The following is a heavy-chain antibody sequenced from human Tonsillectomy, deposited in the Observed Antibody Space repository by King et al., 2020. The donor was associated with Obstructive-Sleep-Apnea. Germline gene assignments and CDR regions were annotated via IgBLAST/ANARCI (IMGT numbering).Heavy chain of an antibody. D-gene: IGHD3-10*01. CDR2: IIPILGIA. CDR3: ARAPGRSGSYYNSWFDP. J-gene: IGHJ5*02. Sequence: QLVQSGAEVKKPGSSVKVSCKASGGTFSSYAISWVRQAPGQGLEWMGGIIPILGIANYAQKFQGRVTITADKSTSTAYMELSSLRSEDTAVYYCARAPGRSGSYYNSWFDPWGQGTLVTVSS. V-gene: IGHV1-69*10. CDR1: GGTFSSYA.